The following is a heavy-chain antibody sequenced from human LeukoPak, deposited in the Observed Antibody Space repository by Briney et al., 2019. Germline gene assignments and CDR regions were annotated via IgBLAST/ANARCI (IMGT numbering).Heavy chain of an antibody. CDR2: INPNIGGT. CDR1: GYTFTGYY. J-gene: IGHJ6*02. V-gene: IGHV1-2*02. CDR3: AREQHVLGMDA. D-gene: IGHD6-6*01. Sequence: ADSVTLSCTVSGYTFTGYYMHWVRQPPGHGLEWMGWINPNIGGTNYAQTFPGRVTMTRATSTSTAYMWLSRLRSDDTAVYYCAREQHVLGMDAWGQGTTVTVSS.